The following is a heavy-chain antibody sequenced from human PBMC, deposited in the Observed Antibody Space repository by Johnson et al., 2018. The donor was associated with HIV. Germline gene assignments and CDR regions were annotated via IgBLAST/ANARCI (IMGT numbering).Heavy chain of an antibody. V-gene: IGHV3-30*14. CDR1: GFTFSSYA. J-gene: IGHJ3*02. CDR2: ISYDGSNK. CDR3: ASISLGAFDI. Sequence: QVQLVESGGGLVKPGGSLRLSCVGSGFTFSSYAMHWVRQAPGKGLEWVAVISYDGSNKYYADSVKGRFTISRDNSKNTLYLQMGSLRAEDMAVYFCASISLGAFDIWGQGTLVTVSS.